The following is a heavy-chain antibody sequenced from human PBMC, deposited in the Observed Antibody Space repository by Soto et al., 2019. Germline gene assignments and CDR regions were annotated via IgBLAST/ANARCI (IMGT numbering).Heavy chain of an antibody. V-gene: IGHV4-34*01. Sequence: SETLSLTCAVYGGSFSGYYWSWIRQPPGKGLEWIGEINHSGSTNYNPSLKSRVIISVDTSKNQFSLKLSSVTAADTAVYYCARGRIGYYYYGMDVWGQGTTVTVSS. CDR3: ARGRIGYYYYGMDV. J-gene: IGHJ6*02. CDR1: GGSFSGYY. CDR2: INHSGST.